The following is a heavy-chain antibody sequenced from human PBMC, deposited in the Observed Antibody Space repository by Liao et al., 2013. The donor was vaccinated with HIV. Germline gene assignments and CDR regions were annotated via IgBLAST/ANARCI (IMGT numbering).Heavy chain of an antibody. CDR2: VYWTGEA. CDR1: GVSFTYDSTRRDHYY. J-gene: IGHJ6*03. CDR3: ARVYSGTFEHYYHYYMDV. V-gene: IGHV4-39*07. D-gene: IGHD1-26*01. Sequence: QLLLQESGPRLVKPSETLSLTCTVSGVSFTYDSTRRDHYYWVWFRQTPGKGLEWIGNVYWTGEAQYNPSLKSRLIISLDVSRNQFFLQLTSVTAADTAVYYCARVYSGTFEHYYHYYMDVWGKGTTVTVSS.